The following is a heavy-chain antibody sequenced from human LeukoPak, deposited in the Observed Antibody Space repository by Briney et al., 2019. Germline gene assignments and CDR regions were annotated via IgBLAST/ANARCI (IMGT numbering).Heavy chain of an antibody. J-gene: IGHJ3*02. CDR3: AKELQNVDTAMGPVQGAFDI. D-gene: IGHD5-18*01. CDR1: GFTFSSYS. CDR2: ISSSSSYI. V-gene: IGHV3-21*04. Sequence: GGSLRLPCAASGFTFSSYSMNWVRQAPGKGLEWVSSISSSSSYIYYADSVKGRFTISRDNAKNSLYLQMNSLRAEDTAVYYCAKELQNVDTAMGPVQGAFDIWGQGTMVTVSS.